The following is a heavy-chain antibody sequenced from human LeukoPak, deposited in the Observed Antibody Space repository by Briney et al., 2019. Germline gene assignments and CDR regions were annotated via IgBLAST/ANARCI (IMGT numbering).Heavy chain of an antibody. D-gene: IGHD3-10*01. CDR1: GYSISSGFY. CDR2: IYHSGST. V-gene: IGHV4-38-2*02. CDR3: ARSGSYYYYYYMDV. J-gene: IGHJ6*03. Sequence: SETLSLTCTVSGYSISSGFYWGWIRQPPGKGLEWIGSIYHSGSTYYNPSLKSRVTISVDTSQNQFSLKLSSATAADTAVYYCARSGSYYYYYYMDVWGKGTTVTVSS.